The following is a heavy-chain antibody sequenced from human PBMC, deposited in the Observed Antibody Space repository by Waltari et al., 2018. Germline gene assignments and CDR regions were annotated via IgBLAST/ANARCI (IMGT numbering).Heavy chain of an antibody. D-gene: IGHD3-22*01. Sequence: QVQLQESGPGLVKPSETLSLNCTVSGVSINHYYWSWFRQPPGKGLEWIGYISHSGRTKYNPSLKRRVTLSLDTSKNHFSLKVSSVTAADTAVFYCAREDDANSSGRRYFDYWGQGTLVTVSS. CDR3: AREDDANSSGRRYFDY. CDR1: GVSINHYY. CDR2: ISHSGRT. J-gene: IGHJ4*02. V-gene: IGHV4-59*01.